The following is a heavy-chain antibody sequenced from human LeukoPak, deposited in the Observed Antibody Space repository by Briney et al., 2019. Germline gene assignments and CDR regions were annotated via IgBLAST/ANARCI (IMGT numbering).Heavy chain of an antibody. CDR1: GGSFSGYY. V-gene: IGHV4-34*01. Sequence: SETLSLTCAVYGGSFSGYYWSWIRQPPGKGLEWIGEINHSGSTNYNPSLKRRVTISVGTSKNQFSLKLSSVTAADTAVYYCARGRVSAYWGQGTLVTVSS. CDR2: INHSGST. J-gene: IGHJ4*02. CDR3: ARGRVSAY.